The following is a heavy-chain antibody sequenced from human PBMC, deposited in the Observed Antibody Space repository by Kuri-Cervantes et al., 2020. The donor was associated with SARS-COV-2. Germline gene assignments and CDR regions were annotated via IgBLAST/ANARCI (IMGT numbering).Heavy chain of an antibody. Sequence: GESLKIPCAASGFTFSSYAMRWVRQATGKGLEWVAVISYEGSNKYYADSVKGRFTISRDNSKNTLYLQMNSLRAEDTAVYYRARAFMVRGVNGPGYWGQGTLVTVSS. J-gene: IGHJ4*02. CDR3: ARAFMVRGVNGPGY. CDR1: GFTFSSYA. V-gene: IGHV3-30-3*01. CDR2: ISYEGSNK. D-gene: IGHD3-10*01.